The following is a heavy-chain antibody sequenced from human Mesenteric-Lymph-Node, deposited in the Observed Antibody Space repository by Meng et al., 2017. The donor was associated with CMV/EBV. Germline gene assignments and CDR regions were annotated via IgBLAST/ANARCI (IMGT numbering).Heavy chain of an antibody. D-gene: IGHD3-22*01. Sequence: GGSLRLSCAASGFTFSSYSMNWVRQAPGKGLEWVSYISSSGSDVYYADSLKGRFTISRDNAKNSLYLQMNSLRAEDTAVYYCARDGYYYDSSGPDYWGQGTLVTVSS. CDR2: ISSSGSDV. CDR1: GFTFSSYS. V-gene: IGHV3-21*05. J-gene: IGHJ4*02. CDR3: ARDGYYYDSSGPDY.